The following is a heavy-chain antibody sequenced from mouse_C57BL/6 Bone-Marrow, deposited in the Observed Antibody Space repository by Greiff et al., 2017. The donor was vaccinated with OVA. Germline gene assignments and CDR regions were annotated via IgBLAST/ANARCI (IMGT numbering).Heavy chain of an antibody. CDR3: AREWGLRRGFAY. J-gene: IGHJ3*01. Sequence: QVQLKQSGAELVKPGASVKMSCKASGYTFTSYWITWVKQRPGQGLEWIGDIYPGSGSTNYHEKFKSKATLTVDTSSSTAYMQLSSLTSEDSAVYYCAREWGLRRGFAYWGQGTLVTVSA. V-gene: IGHV1-55*01. CDR2: IYPGSGST. D-gene: IGHD2-4*01. CDR1: GYTFTSYW.